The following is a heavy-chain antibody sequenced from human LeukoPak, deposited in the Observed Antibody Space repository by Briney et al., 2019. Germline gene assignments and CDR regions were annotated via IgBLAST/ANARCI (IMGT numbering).Heavy chain of an antibody. CDR2: IYTSGST. CDR3: ARDAGHYYYYMDV. CDR1: GGSISSGSYY. V-gene: IGHV4-61*02. Sequence: SQTLSLTCTVSGGSISSGSYYWSWIRQPAGKGLEWIGRIYTSGSTNYNPSLKSRVTISVDTSKNQFSLKLSSVTAADTAVYYCARDAGHYYYYMDVWGKGTTVTVSS. J-gene: IGHJ6*03. D-gene: IGHD1-1*01.